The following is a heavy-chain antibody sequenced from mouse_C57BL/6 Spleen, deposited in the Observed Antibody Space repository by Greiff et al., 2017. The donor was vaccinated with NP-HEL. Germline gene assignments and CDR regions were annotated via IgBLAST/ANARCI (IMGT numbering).Heavy chain of an antibody. D-gene: IGHD2-2*01. CDR2: IYWDDDK. J-gene: IGHJ2*01. Sequence: QVTLNVSGPGILQSSQTLSLTCSFSGFSLSTSGMGVSWIRQPSGKGLEWLAHIYWDDDKRYNPSLKSRLTISKDTSRNQVFLKITSVDTADTATYYCAVDYGYYFDYWGQGTTLTVSS. CDR3: AVDYGYYFDY. V-gene: IGHV8-12*01. CDR1: GFSLSTSGMG.